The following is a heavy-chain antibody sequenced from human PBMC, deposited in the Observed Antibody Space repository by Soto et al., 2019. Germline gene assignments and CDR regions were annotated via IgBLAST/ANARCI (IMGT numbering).Heavy chain of an antibody. Sequence: GASVKVSCKASRYTFTSYAMHWVRQAPGQRLEWMGWINAGNGNTKYSQKFQGRVTITRDTSASTAYMELSSLRSEDTAVYYCARYREWLVLGWFDPWGQGTLVTVPQ. D-gene: IGHD6-19*01. V-gene: IGHV1-3*01. J-gene: IGHJ5*02. CDR3: ARYREWLVLGWFDP. CDR2: INAGNGNT. CDR1: RYTFTSYA.